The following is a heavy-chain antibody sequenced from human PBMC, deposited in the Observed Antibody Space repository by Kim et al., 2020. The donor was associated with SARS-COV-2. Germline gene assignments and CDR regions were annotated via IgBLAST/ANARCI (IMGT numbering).Heavy chain of an antibody. Sequence: GGSLRLSCAASGFTFSSYAMHWVRQAPGKGLEWVAVIWYDGSNKYYADSVKGRFTISRDNSKNTLYLQMNSLRAEDTAVYYCAVPDDFWPYFDYWGQGTLVTVSS. CDR2: IWYDGSNK. CDR1: GFTFSSYA. J-gene: IGHJ4*02. D-gene: IGHD3-3*01. V-gene: IGHV3-33*01. CDR3: AVPDDFWPYFDY.